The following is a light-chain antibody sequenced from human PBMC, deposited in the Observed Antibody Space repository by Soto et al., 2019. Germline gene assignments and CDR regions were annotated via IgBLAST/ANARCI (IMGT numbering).Light chain of an antibody. CDR2: DVS. V-gene: IGLV2-14*01. J-gene: IGLJ1*01. CDR1: SSDVGGYNY. Sequence: VLTQSGSETGYISQSTATLSTETSSDVGGYNYVSWYQQHPGKAPKLMIYDVSNRPSGVSNRFSGSKSGNTASLTISGLQAEDEADYYCSSYTSSSIPYVFGTVTKVTVL. CDR3: SSYTSSSIPYV.